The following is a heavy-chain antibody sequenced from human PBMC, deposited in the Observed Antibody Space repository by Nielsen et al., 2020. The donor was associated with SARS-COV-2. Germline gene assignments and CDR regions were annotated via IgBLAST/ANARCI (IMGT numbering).Heavy chain of an antibody. CDR3: ARGRFLEWLLIGGPYDY. CDR1: GGSISSSSYY. CDR2: IYYSGST. J-gene: IGHJ4*02. Sequence: SETLSLTCTVSGGSISSSSYYWGWIRQPPGKGLEWIGSIYYSGSTYYNPSLKSRVTISVDTSKNQFSLKLSSVTAADTAVYYCARGRFLEWLLIGGPYDYWGQGTLVTVSS. D-gene: IGHD3-3*01. V-gene: IGHV4-39*01.